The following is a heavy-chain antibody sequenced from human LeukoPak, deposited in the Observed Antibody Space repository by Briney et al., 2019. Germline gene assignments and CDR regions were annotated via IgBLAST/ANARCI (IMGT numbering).Heavy chain of an antibody. D-gene: IGHD6-19*01. J-gene: IGHJ4*02. CDR2: NSGSGGST. V-gene: IGHV3-23*01. Sequence: PGGSLRLSCAASGFTFSSYGMTWVRQAPGKGLEWVSANSGSGGSTYYADSVKGRFTISRDNSKNTLYLQMNSLRAEDTAVYYCAKDRTVAGTEYFDYWEQGTLVTVSS. CDR3: AKDRTVAGTEYFDY. CDR1: GFTFSSYG.